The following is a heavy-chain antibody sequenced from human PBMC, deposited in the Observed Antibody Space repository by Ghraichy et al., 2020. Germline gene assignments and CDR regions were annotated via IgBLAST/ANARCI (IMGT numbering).Heavy chain of an antibody. V-gene: IGHV3-23*01. CDR1: GFTFSSYA. D-gene: IGHD2-2*01. CDR2: ISGSGGST. J-gene: IGHJ5*02. Sequence: GGSLRLSCAASGFTFSSYAMSWVRQAPGKGLEWVSAISGSGGSTYYADSVKGRFTISRDNSKNTLYLQMNSLRAEDTAVYYCAKDPRPSIVVVPAAPSWFDPWGQGTLVTVSS. CDR3: AKDPRPSIVVVPAAPSWFDP.